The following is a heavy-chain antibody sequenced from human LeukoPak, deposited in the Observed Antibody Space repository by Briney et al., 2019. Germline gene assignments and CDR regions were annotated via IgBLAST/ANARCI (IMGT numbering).Heavy chain of an antibody. Sequence: ASVKVSCMASGYTFTSYYMHWVRQAPGQGLEWMGIINPSGGSTSYAQKFQGRVTMTRDTSTSTVYMELSSLRSEDTAVYYCAVELPGGNSAGADFDYWGQGTLVTVSS. CDR3: AVELPGGNSAGADFDY. D-gene: IGHD4-23*01. V-gene: IGHV1-46*01. CDR2: INPSGGST. CDR1: GYTFTSYY. J-gene: IGHJ4*02.